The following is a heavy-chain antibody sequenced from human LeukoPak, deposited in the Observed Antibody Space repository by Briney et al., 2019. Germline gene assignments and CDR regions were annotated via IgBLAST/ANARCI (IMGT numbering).Heavy chain of an antibody. CDR3: ARGSTYEAYYYDSSGYNGFDY. CDR2: IYYSGST. V-gene: IGHV4-31*03. J-gene: IGHJ4*02. D-gene: IGHD3-22*01. CDR1: GGSISSSSYY. Sequence: SETLSLTCTVPGGSISSSSYYWGWIRQHPGKGLEWIGYIYYSGSTYYNPSLKSRVTISVDTSKNQFSLKLSSVTAADTAVYYCARGSTYEAYYYDSSGYNGFDYWGQGTLVTVSS.